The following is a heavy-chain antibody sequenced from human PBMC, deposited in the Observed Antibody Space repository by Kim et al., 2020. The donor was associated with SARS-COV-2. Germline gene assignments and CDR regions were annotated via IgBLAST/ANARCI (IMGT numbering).Heavy chain of an antibody. D-gene: IGHD3-9*01. CDR2: IKQDGSDK. V-gene: IGHV3-7*01. CDR3: ARYPFLTGSYSGFFDY. Sequence: GGSLRLSCAASGFTFSNYCMSWVRQAPGKGLEWVANIKQDGSDKYYVDSVKGRFTISRDNAKNSLYLQMNSLRAEDTAVYYCARYPFLTGSYSGFFDYWGLGTLVTVSS. J-gene: IGHJ4*02. CDR1: GFTFSNYC.